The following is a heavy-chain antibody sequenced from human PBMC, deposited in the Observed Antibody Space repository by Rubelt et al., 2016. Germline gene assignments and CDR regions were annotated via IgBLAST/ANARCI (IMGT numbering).Heavy chain of an antibody. D-gene: IGHD6-19*01. CDR2: ISYDGSNK. Sequence: GKGLEWVTVISYDGSNKYYADSAKGRFTISRDNSKNTLYLQMNSLRAEDTTMYYCAKDRSVSGRGGLDYWGQGTLVTVSS. CDR3: AKDRSVSGRGGLDY. V-gene: IGHV3-30*18. J-gene: IGHJ4*02.